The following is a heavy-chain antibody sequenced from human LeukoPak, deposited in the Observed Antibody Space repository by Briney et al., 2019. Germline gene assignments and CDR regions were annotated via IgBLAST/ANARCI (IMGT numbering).Heavy chain of an antibody. D-gene: IGHD6-6*01. Sequence: PSETLSLTCTVSGYSISSGYYWGWIRQPAGKGLEWIGRIYTSGSTNYNPSPKSRVTISVDTSKNQFSLKLSSVTAADTAVYYCARDESSIAARPGIWGQGTMVTVSS. CDR3: ARDESSIAARPGI. CDR1: GYSISSGYY. V-gene: IGHV4-61*02. J-gene: IGHJ3*02. CDR2: IYTSGST.